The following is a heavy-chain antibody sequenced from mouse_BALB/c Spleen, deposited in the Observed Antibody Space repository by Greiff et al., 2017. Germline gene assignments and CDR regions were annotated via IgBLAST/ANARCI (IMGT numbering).Heavy chain of an antibody. D-gene: IGHD1-1*01. Sequence: QVQLQQPGAELVKPGASVKLSCKASGYTFTSYWMHWVKQRPGQGLEWIGEIDPSDSYTNYNQKFKGKATLTVDKSSSTAYMQLSSLTSEDSAVYYCARSLYYGSSSYFDYWGQGTTLTVSS. CDR3: ARSLYYGSSSYFDY. J-gene: IGHJ2*01. V-gene: IGHV1-69*02. CDR2: IDPSDSYT. CDR1: GYTFTSYW.